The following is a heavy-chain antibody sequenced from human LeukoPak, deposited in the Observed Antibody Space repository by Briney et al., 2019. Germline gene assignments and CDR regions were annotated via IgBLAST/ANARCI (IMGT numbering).Heavy chain of an antibody. Sequence: ASVKVSCKVPGYTLTELSMHWVRQAPGKGLEWMGGFDPEDGETIYAQKFQGRVTMTEDTSTDTAYMELSSLRSEDTAVYYCATGVVAPGRDWFDPWGQGTLVTVSS. V-gene: IGHV1-24*01. J-gene: IGHJ5*02. CDR1: GYTLTELS. CDR3: ATGVVAPGRDWFDP. CDR2: FDPEDGET. D-gene: IGHD3-22*01.